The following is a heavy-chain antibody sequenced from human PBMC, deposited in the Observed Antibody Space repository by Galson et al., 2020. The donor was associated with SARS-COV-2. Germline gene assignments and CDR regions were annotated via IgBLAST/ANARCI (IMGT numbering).Heavy chain of an antibody. Sequence: NSGGSLRLSCAASGFTFSDYYMSWIRQAPGKGLEWVSYISSSGSTIYYADSVKGRFTISRDNSKNTLYLQMNSLRAEDTAVYYCARDNTYSSFFVPYYYMDVWGKGTTVTVSS. V-gene: IGHV3-11*01. D-gene: IGHD6-6*01. CDR1: GFTFSDYY. J-gene: IGHJ6*03. CDR3: ARDNTYSSFFVPYYYMDV. CDR2: ISSSGSTI.